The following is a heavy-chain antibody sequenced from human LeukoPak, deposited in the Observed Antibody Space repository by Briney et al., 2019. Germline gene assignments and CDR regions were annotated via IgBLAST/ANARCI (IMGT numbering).Heavy chain of an antibody. CDR1: GGSISSYH. Sequence: SETLSLTCTVSGGSISSYHWNWIRQPPGKGLEWIGYIYYSGSTNYNSSLKSRVTISVDTSKNQFSLKLSSVTAADTAVYYCASQYRGLYYFDYWGQGTLVTVSS. V-gene: IGHV4-59*08. J-gene: IGHJ4*02. CDR2: IYYSGST. CDR3: ASQYRGLYYFDY. D-gene: IGHD4-23*01.